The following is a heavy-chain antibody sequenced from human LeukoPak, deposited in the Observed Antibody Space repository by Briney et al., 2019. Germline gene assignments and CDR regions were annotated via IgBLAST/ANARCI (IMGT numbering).Heavy chain of an antibody. D-gene: IGHD5-12*01. CDR3: ARMTFVDIVATIYYYYYMDV. V-gene: IGHV1-8*01. CDR1: GYTFTSYD. J-gene: IGHJ6*03. CDR2: MNPNSGNT. Sequence: ASVKVSCKASGYTFTSYDINWVRQATGQGLECMGWMNPNSGNTGYAQKFQGRVTMTRNTSISTAYMELSSLRSEDTAVYYCARMTFVDIVATIYYYYYMDVWGKGTTVTVSS.